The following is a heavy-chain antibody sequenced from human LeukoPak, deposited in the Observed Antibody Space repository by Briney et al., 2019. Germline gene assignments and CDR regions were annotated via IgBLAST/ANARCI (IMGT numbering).Heavy chain of an antibody. CDR1: GGSISSYY. J-gene: IGHJ5*02. V-gene: IGHV4-59*01. Sequence: SETLSLTCTVSGGSISSYYWSWIRQPPGKGLEWIGYIYYSGSTNYNPSLKSRVTISVDTSKNQFSLKLSSVTAADTAVYYCAREGRDLIRYFDLLHPYNWFDPWGQGTLVTVSS. CDR3: AREGRDLIRYFDLLHPYNWFDP. D-gene: IGHD3-9*01. CDR2: IYYSGST.